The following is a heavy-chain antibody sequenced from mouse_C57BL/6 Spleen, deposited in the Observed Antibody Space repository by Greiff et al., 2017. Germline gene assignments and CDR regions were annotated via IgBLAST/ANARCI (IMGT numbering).Heavy chain of an antibody. D-gene: IGHD4-1*01. CDR3: ARGGLTGTSWFAY. CDR2: IDPSDSDT. Sequence: QVQLQQSGAELVRPGSSVKLSCKASGYTFTSYWMHWVKQRPIQGLEWIGNIDPSDSDTHYNQKFKDKATLTVDKSSSTAYMQLISLTSEDSAVYYCARGGLTGTSWFAYWGQGTLVTVSA. CDR1: GYTFTSYW. V-gene: IGHV1-52*01. J-gene: IGHJ3*01.